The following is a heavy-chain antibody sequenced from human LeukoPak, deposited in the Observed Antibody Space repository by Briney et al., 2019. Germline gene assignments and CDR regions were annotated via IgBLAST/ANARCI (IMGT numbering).Heavy chain of an antibody. CDR1: GGAISTADYY. Sequence: SQTLSLTCTVSGGAISTADYYWSWIRQSPGKGLEWIGYIYYRGTTYYNPSLRSRVTISVDTSKNQFSLKLGSVTAADTAVYSCARLQLRYWYFDPWGRGTLVTVSS. D-gene: IGHD5-24*01. CDR2: IYYRGTT. J-gene: IGHJ2*01. CDR3: ARLQLRYWYFDP. V-gene: IGHV4-30-4*08.